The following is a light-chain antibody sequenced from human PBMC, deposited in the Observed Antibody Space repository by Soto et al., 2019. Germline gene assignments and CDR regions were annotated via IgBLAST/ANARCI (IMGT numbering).Light chain of an antibody. CDR2: AAS. V-gene: IGKV1-39*01. Sequence: DIQMTQSPSSLSASVGDRVTITCRASQSISRYLNWYQQKPGKAPKLLIYAASSLQSGVPSRFSGSGSGTKFTLTIASLQPDDFATYYCQQYETFSGTFGPGTKVDIK. CDR3: QQYETFSGT. J-gene: IGKJ1*01. CDR1: QSISRY.